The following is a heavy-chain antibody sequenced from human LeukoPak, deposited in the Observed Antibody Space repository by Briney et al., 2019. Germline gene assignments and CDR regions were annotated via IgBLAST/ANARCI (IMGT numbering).Heavy chain of an antibody. V-gene: IGHV3-74*01. D-gene: IGHD1-26*01. CDR2: INSDGSST. CDR1: GFTFSSYA. J-gene: IGHJ4*02. Sequence: GGSLRLSCAASGFTFSSYAMHWVRQAPGKGLVWVSRINSDGSSTSYADSVKGRFTISRDNAKNTLYLQMNSLRAEDTAVYYCARDQEGASNFDYWGQGTLVTVSS. CDR3: ARDQEGASNFDY.